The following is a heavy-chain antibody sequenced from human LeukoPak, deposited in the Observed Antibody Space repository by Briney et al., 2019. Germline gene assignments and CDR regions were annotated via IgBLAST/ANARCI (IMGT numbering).Heavy chain of an antibody. CDR2: IYHSGST. CDR1: GGSISSSNW. Sequence: PSETLSLTCAVSGGSISSSNWWSWVRQPPGKGLEWIGEIYHSGSTNYNPSLKSRVTISVDKSNNHFSLKMNSVTAADTAVYYCARDSATTLGSYYYGLDVWGQGTTVTVSS. J-gene: IGHJ6*02. V-gene: IGHV4-4*02. CDR3: ARDSATTLGSYYYGLDV. D-gene: IGHD5-12*01.